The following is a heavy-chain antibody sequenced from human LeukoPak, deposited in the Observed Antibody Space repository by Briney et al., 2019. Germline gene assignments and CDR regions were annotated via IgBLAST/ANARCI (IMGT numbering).Heavy chain of an antibody. CDR3: ARSSDTPGYSSGWYTVDH. CDR1: GFTFSSYA. D-gene: IGHD6-19*01. J-gene: IGHJ4*02. V-gene: IGHV3-30-3*01. Sequence: HPGSSLRLSCAASGFTFSSYAMHWVRQAPGKGLEWVAVISYDGHNKYYADSVKGRVTISRDNSKNTLYLQMNSLRAEDTAVFYCARSSDTPGYSSGWYTVDHWGQGTLVTVSS. CDR2: ISYDGHNK.